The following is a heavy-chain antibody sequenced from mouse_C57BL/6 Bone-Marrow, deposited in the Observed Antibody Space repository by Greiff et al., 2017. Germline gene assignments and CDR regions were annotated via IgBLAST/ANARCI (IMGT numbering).Heavy chain of an antibody. CDR2: IHPSDSDT. J-gene: IGHJ4*01. Sequence: QVQLQQPGAELVKPGASVKVSCKASGYTFTSYWMHWVKQRPGQGLEWIGRIHPSDSDTNYNQKFKGKATLTVDKSSSTAYMQLSSLTSEVSAVYYGAICGSSGYPYAMDYWGQGTSVTVAS. D-gene: IGHD3-2*02. V-gene: IGHV1-74*01. CDR1: GYTFTSYW. CDR3: AICGSSGYPYAMDY.